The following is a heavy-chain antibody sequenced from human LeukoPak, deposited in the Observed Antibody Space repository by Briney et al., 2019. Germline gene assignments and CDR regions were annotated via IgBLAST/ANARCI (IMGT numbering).Heavy chain of an antibody. CDR3: ARKRMFRGVITYYFDY. D-gene: IGHD3-10*01. V-gene: IGHV1-3*01. J-gene: IGHJ4*02. Sequence: ASVKVSCKASGYTFTSYAMHWVRQAPGQRLEWMGWINAGNGNTKYSQKFQGRVTMTRNTSISTAYMELSSLRSEDTAVYYCARKRMFRGVITYYFDYWGQGTLVTVSS. CDR1: GYTFTSYA. CDR2: INAGNGNT.